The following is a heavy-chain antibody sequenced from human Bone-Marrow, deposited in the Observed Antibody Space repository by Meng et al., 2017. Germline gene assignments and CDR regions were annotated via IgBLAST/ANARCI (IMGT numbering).Heavy chain of an antibody. CDR2: ISDSDDST. CDR1: GFIFSTYS. CDR3: AKQISIQRHFDY. Sequence: EVQLVESGGGLVKPGGSLRPSCVASGFIFSTYSMNWVRQDPGKGLEWVSGISDSDDSTYHADSVKGRFIISRDNSKNTLYLQMNSLRAEDTAVYYCAKQISIQRHFDYWGQGTLVTVSS. J-gene: IGHJ4*02. V-gene: IGHV3-23*04.